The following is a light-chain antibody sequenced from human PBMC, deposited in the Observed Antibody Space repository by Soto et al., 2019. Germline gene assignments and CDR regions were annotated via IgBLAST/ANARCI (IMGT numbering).Light chain of an antibody. J-gene: IGKJ1*01. CDR1: QDINNF. Sequence: DIQMTQSPSSLSASVGDSVTISCQASQDINNFLNWYQQKQGKPPQLLIYDASTLEKGVPSRFSGAGSGADFSFTIRNLQPEDSATYYCQQYEDLPLTFGQGTQVEIK. CDR3: QQYEDLPLT. CDR2: DAS. V-gene: IGKV1-33*01.